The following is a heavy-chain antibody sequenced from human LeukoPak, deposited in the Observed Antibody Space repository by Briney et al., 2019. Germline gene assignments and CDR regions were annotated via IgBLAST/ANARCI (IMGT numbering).Heavy chain of an antibody. D-gene: IGHD3-10*01. Sequence: QPGGSLRLSCAASGFTFSSYGMHWVRQAPGKGLEWVAVISYDGSNKYYADSVKGRFTISRDNAKNSLYLQMNSLRAEDTAVYYCARRRYGSGSYYYYGMDVWGKGTTVTVSS. CDR1: GFTFSSYG. J-gene: IGHJ6*04. CDR2: ISYDGSNK. CDR3: ARRRYGSGSYYYYGMDV. V-gene: IGHV3-30*03.